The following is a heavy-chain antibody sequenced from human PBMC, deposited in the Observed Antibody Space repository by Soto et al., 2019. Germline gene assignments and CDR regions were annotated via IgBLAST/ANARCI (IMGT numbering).Heavy chain of an antibody. Sequence: ASVKVSCKASGYTFTGYYMHWVRQAPGQGLEWMGWINPNSGGTNYAQKFQGRVTMTRDTSISTAYMELSRLRSDDTAVYYCARDLDYSNYSGVRYYYYGMDVWGQGTTVT. V-gene: IGHV1-2*02. J-gene: IGHJ6*02. CDR2: INPNSGGT. CDR3: ARDLDYSNYSGVRYYYYGMDV. D-gene: IGHD4-4*01. CDR1: GYTFTGYY.